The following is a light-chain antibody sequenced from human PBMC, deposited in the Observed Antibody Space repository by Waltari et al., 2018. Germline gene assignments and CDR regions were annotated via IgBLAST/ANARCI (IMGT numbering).Light chain of an antibody. Sequence: EIVMTQSPATLSVFPGERATLSCRASQSIRSNLAWYQHKPGQAPRLLIYGASTRATGIPARFSCSGSGTEFTLNISSLQSEDFAVYFCQQYDNWLGTFGQGTKVEIK. CDR3: QQYDNWLGT. CDR2: GAS. V-gene: IGKV3-15*01. CDR1: QSIRSN. J-gene: IGKJ1*01.